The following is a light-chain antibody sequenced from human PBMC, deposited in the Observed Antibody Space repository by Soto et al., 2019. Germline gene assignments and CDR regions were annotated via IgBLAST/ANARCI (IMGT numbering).Light chain of an antibody. CDR1: QSVDGY. CDR2: GAS. Sequence: EVVMTQSLGSLSVKKGASATLPCRASQSVDGYLAWYQQKPGQAPRLLIYGASTRATGVTARFRGGGSGTEFTLTISSLQSEDSAVYYCQQYHKWPPITFGQGTRLE. J-gene: IGKJ5*01. V-gene: IGKV3-15*01. CDR3: QQYHKWPPIT.